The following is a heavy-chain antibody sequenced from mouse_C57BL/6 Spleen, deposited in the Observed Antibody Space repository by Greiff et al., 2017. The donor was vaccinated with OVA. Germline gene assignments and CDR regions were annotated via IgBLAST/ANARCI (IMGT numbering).Heavy chain of an antibody. CDR3: ARHEEKFTTVVATNYAMDY. CDR1: GYTFTEYT. J-gene: IGHJ4*01. CDR2: FYPGSGSI. V-gene: IGHV1-62-2*01. Sequence: QVQLKQSGAELVKPGASVKLSCKASGYTFTEYTIHWVKQRSGQGLEWIGWFYPGSGSIKYNEKFKDKATLTADKSSSTVYMELSRLTSEDAAVYFCARHEEKFTTVVATNYAMDYWGQGTSVTVSS. D-gene: IGHD1-1*01.